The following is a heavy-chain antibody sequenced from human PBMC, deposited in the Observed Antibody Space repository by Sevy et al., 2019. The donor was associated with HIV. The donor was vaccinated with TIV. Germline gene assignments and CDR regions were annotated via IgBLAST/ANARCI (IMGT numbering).Heavy chain of an antibody. V-gene: IGHV3-33*06. CDR1: GLTFRSYD. CDR3: TNDIILVRVVIRHI. J-gene: IGHJ3*02. Sequence: GGSLRLSCAASGLTFRSYDMFWVRQAPGKGLEWVAVIWYDGSNKQYADSVKGRFTISRDNSKNTLYLQMNNLRDEDTAMYYCTNDIILVRVVIRHIWGQGTMVTVSS. CDR2: IWYDGSNK. D-gene: IGHD3-10*01.